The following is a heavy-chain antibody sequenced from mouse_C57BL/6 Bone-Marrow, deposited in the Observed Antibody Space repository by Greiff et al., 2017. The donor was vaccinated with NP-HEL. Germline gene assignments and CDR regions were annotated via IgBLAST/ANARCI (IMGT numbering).Heavy chain of an antibody. Sequence: QVQLQQPGAELVKPGASVKLSCKASGYTFTSYWMQWVKQRPGQGLEWIGEIDPSDSYTNYNQKFKGKATLTVDPSSSTAYMQLSSLTSEDSAVYYCARLYYYGSSLYYFDYWGQGTTLTVSS. CDR2: IDPSDSYT. V-gene: IGHV1-50*01. D-gene: IGHD1-1*01. J-gene: IGHJ2*01. CDR3: ARLYYYGSSLYYFDY. CDR1: GYTFTSYW.